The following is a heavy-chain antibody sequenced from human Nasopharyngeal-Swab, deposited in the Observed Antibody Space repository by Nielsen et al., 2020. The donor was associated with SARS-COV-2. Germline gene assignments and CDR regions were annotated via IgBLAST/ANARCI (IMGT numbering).Heavy chain of an antibody. CDR1: GGSISSYY. V-gene: IGHV4-59*01. J-gene: IGHJ4*02. CDR3: ARVGESYAHYFDY. Sequence: SETLSLTCTVSGGSISSYYWSWIRQPPGKGLEWIGYIYYSGSTNYNPSLKSRVTISVDTSKNQFSLKLSSVTAADTAVYYCARVGESYAHYFDYWGQGTLVTVSS. D-gene: IGHD1-26*01. CDR2: IYYSGST.